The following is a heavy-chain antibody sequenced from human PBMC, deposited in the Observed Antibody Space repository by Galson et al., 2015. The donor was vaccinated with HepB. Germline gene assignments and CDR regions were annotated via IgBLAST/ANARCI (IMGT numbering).Heavy chain of an antibody. J-gene: IGHJ4*02. CDR2: INAGNGNT. D-gene: IGHD5-24*01. CDR3: ARDLFYNGYNLDY. Sequence: SVKVSCKASGYTFTSYAMHWVRQAPGQRLEWMGWINAGNGNTKYSQKFQGRVTITRDTSASTAYMELSSLRSEDTAMYYCARDLFYNGYNLDYWGQGTLVTVSS. V-gene: IGHV1-3*01. CDR1: GYTFTSYA.